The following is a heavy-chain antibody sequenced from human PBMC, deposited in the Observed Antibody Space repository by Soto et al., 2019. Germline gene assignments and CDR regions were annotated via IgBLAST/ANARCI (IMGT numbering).Heavy chain of an antibody. V-gene: IGHV3-23*01. CDR1: GFTFSSYA. Sequence: GGSLRLSCAASGFTFSSYAMSWVRQAPGKGLEWVSAISGSGGSTYYADSVEGRFTISRDNSKNTLYLQMNSLRAEDTAVYYCAKVFIFTLDYDDPVGYWGQGTLVTVSS. CDR2: ISGSGGST. CDR3: AKVFIFTLDYDDPVGY. D-gene: IGHD4-17*01. J-gene: IGHJ4*02.